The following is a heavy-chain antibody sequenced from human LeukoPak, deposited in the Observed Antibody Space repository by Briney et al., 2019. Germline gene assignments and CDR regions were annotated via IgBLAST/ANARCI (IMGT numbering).Heavy chain of an antibody. D-gene: IGHD6-19*01. J-gene: IGHJ6*02. CDR3: ARDPLAPGSIAVAVP. V-gene: IGHV3-66*01. CDR1: RFTVSNNY. CDR2: LYSGGNT. Sequence: GGSLRLSCAASRFTVSNNYMSWVRQAPGKGLEWVAVLYSGGNTYYADSVKGRFTITRDNSKNTLYLQMNSLRAEDTAVYYCARDPLAPGSIAVAVPWGQGTTVTVSS.